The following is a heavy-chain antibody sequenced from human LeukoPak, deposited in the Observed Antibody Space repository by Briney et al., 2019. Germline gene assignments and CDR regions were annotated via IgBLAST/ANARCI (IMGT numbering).Heavy chain of an antibody. D-gene: IGHD7-27*01. CDR1: VGTLSGYA. Sequence: SVKVSCKASVGTLSGYALSWVRQAPGQALEWMGGIILIADTTNYAPKFQGRVTITADESNNPAYMELSRLTSADTAVYFCARGFSGPNWGKRYFEYWGQGTLVTVSS. CDR2: IILIADTT. J-gene: IGHJ4*02. CDR3: ARGFSGPNWGKRYFEY. V-gene: IGHV1-69*13.